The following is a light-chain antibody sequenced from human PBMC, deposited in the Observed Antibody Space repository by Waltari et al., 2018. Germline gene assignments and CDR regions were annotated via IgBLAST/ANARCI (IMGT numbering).Light chain of an antibody. CDR2: NTN. Sequence: QSVLTQPPSVSGTPGQRVTIPCSGSFPTIGSNSVNWYQQLPGTSPRLLIYNTNQGPSGVPHRFSASKSGTSASLAITGLQSEDEAYYYCAAWDDSLGAVFGGGTKLTVL. CDR3: AAWDDSLGAV. CDR1: FPTIGSNS. J-gene: IGLJ3*02. V-gene: IGLV1-44*01.